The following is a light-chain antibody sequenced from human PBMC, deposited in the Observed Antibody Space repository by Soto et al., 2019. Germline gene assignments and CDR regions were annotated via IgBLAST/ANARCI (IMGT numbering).Light chain of an antibody. Sequence: QSVLTQPPSVSAAPGQTVAISCSGNTSNIGNNYVSWYQLVPGTTPKLVIFDNSQRPSGIPDRFSGSKSGTSATLGVAGLQTGDEADYYCGTWDSILSSVVFGGGTKVTVL. CDR1: TSNIGNNY. CDR3: GTWDSILSSVV. CDR2: DNS. V-gene: IGLV1-51*01. J-gene: IGLJ3*02.